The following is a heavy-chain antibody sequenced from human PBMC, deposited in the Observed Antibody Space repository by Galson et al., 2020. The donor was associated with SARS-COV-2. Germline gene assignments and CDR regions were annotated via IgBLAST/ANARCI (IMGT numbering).Heavy chain of an antibody. CDR2: IYTSGST. CDR1: GGSISSGSYY. CDR3: AREGGLALFGYYYGMDF. Sequence: SETLSLTCTVSGGSISSGSYYWSWIRQPAGKGLEWIGRIYTSGSTNYNPSLKSRVTISVDTSKNQFSLKLSSVTAADTAVYYCAREGGLALFGYYYGMDFWGQGTTVTVSS. J-gene: IGHJ6*02. V-gene: IGHV4-61*02. D-gene: IGHD2-21*01.